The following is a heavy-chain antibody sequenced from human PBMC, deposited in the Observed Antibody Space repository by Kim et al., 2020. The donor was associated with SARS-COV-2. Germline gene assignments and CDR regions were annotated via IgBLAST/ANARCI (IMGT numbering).Heavy chain of an antibody. V-gene: IGHV1-3*01. Sequence: ASVKVSCKASGYTFTSYAMHWVRQAPGQRLEWMGWINAGNGNTKYSQKFQGRVTITRDTSASTAYMELSSLRSEDTAVYYCARDLEPVVVTASFDYWGQGTLVTVSS. J-gene: IGHJ4*02. CDR2: INAGNGNT. CDR1: GYTFTSYA. CDR3: ARDLEPVVVTASFDY. D-gene: IGHD2-21*02.